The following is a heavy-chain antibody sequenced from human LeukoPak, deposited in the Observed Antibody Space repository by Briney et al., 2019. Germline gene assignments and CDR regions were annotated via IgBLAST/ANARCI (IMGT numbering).Heavy chain of an antibody. Sequence: GGSLRLSCAASGFTFAGYTMHWVRQAPGKGLEWATLITYDGSTKYYADSVRGRFTISRDNSKNRLYLQMDSLRGEDTAVYYCAKDRSWHGLEYWGQGALVTVSS. V-gene: IGHV3-30*04. J-gene: IGHJ4*02. CDR1: GFTFAGYT. D-gene: IGHD3-16*02. CDR3: AKDRSWHGLEY. CDR2: ITYDGSTK.